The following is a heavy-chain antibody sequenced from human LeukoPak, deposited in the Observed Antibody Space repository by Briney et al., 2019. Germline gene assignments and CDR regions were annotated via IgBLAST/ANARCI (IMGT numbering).Heavy chain of an antibody. Sequence: GGSLRLSCAASGFTFNSYSMSWVRQAPGKGLEWVSSISSSSSYIYYADSVKGRFTISRDNAKNSLYLRMNSLRAEDTAVYYCARADWDTAMIDYWGQGTLVTVSS. CDR3: ARADWDTAMIDY. V-gene: IGHV3-21*01. D-gene: IGHD5-18*01. CDR2: ISSSSSYI. CDR1: GFTFNSYS. J-gene: IGHJ4*02.